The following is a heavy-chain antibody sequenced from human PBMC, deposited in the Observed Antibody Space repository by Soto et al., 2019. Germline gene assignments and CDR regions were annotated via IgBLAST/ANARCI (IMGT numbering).Heavy chain of an antibody. CDR2: ISAYNGNT. J-gene: IGHJ5*02. CDR3: ARFNGDYDILTGYEYNWFDP. D-gene: IGHD3-9*01. Sequence: ASVKVSCKASGYTFTSYGISWVRQAPGQGLEWMGWISAYNGNTNYAQKLQGRVTMTTDTSTSTAYMELRSLRSDDTAVYYCARFNGDYDILTGYEYNWFDPWGRGTLVTVSS. V-gene: IGHV1-18*01. CDR1: GYTFTSYG.